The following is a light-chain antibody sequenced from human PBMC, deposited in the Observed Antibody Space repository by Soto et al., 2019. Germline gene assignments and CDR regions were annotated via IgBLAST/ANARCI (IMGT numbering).Light chain of an antibody. CDR3: QSYDSSLSSYV. CDR1: SSNIGAGYD. CDR2: GNN. J-gene: IGLJ1*01. V-gene: IGLV1-40*01. Sequence: QSVLTQPPSVSGAPGQRVTISCTGSSSNIGAGYDVHWYQQLPGTAPKLLIYGNNNRPSGVPDRFSGSKSGTSASLAITGLQADDEADYCCQSYDSSLSSYVFGTGTKVT.